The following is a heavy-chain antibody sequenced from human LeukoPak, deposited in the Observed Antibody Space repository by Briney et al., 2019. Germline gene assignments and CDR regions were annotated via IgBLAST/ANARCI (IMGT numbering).Heavy chain of an antibody. Sequence: GGSLRLSCAASGFPSSSYAMNWVRQAPGMGLEWGSSLIGSGGSSYYADSVKGRFTISRDNSNNTVYLQMHRLRVDDSAVYFCAKGRGSRAHNYFDGWGQGSLVTVS. V-gene: IGHV3-23*01. CDR2: LIGSGGSS. CDR3: AKGRGSRAHNYFDG. J-gene: IGHJ5*02. D-gene: IGHD6-13*01. CDR1: GFPSSSYA.